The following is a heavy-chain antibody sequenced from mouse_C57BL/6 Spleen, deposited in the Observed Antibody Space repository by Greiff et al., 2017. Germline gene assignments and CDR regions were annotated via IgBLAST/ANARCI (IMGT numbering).Heavy chain of an antibody. J-gene: IGHJ2*01. CDR2: ISTGSSTI. CDR3: ARDDYDKLDY. D-gene: IGHD2-4*01. CDR1: GFTFTDYG. V-gene: IGHV5-17*01. Sequence: EVKLLQSGGGLVKPGGSLKLSCAASGFTFTDYGMHWVRQAPEKGLEWVAYISTGSSTIYYADTVKGRFTIARDTATNTLFLQMPRLRSEDTAMYYCARDDYDKLDYWGQGTTLTVSS.